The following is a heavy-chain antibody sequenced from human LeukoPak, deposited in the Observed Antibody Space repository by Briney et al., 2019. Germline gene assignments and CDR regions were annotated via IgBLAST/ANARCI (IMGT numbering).Heavy chain of an antibody. CDR2: IRYDGSNK. D-gene: IGHD3-22*01. J-gene: IGHJ4*02. V-gene: IGHV3-30*02. Sequence: LAGGSLRLSCAASGFTFSSYGMHWVRQAPGKGLEGGAFIRYDGSNKYYADSVKGRFTISRDNSKNTLYLQMNSLRAEDTAVYYCAKDGLWATLYYYDSSGYYYFDYWGQGTLVTVSS. CDR3: AKDGLWATLYYYDSSGYYYFDY. CDR1: GFTFSSYG.